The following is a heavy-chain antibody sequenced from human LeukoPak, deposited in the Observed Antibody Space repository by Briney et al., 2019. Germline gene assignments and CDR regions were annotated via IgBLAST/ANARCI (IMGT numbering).Heavy chain of an antibody. J-gene: IGHJ4*02. CDR1: GFTFSSYV. D-gene: IGHD2-2*01. CDR2: ISNSGGST. CDR3: ARRVVVPAAPYYFDY. Sequence: GGSLRLSCAASGFTFSSYVMSWVRQAPGKGLEWVSSISNSGGSTYYADSVKGRFTISRDNSKNTLYLQMNSLRAEDTAVYYCARRVVVPAAPYYFDYWGQGTLATVSS. V-gene: IGHV3-23*01.